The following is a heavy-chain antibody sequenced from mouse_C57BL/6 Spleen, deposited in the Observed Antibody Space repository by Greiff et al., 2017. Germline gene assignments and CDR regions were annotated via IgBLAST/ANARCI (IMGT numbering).Heavy chain of an antibody. CDR1: GFSLTSYA. Sequence: VKLMEPGPGLVAPSQCLSITCTVSGFSLTSYAISWVRQPPGKGLEWLGVIWTGGGTNYNSALKSRLSISKDNSKSQVFLKMISLQTDDTAGYYCARDSSSSWFAYWGQGTLVTVSA. J-gene: IGHJ3*01. CDR3: ARDSSSSWFAY. V-gene: IGHV2-9-1*01. D-gene: IGHD3-2*01. CDR2: IWTGGGT.